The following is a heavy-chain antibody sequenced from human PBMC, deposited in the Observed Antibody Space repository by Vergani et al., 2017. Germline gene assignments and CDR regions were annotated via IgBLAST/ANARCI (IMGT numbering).Heavy chain of an antibody. V-gene: IGHV4-61*02. CDR3: ARELSYYYGAGSDDYNPYYYEGMDV. J-gene: IGHJ6*02. D-gene: IGHD3-10*01. CDR2: VYTSGMT. Sequence: QVQLPESGPGLVKPSETLSLTCAVSGGSLNTGAYYWSWIRPPAGKGLEWIGRVYTSGMTNYNPSLKSRVTILVDRSKSQLSLKLTSVTAGDTAVYFCARELSYYYGAGSDDYNPYYYEGMDVWGPGTTVTVS. CDR1: GGSLNTGAYY.